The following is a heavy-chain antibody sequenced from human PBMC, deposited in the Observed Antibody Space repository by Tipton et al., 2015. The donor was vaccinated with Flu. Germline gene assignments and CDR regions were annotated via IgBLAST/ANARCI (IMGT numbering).Heavy chain of an antibody. J-gene: IGHJ3*02. D-gene: IGHD4-17*01. CDR2: IYPGDSDT. CDR1: GYSFTSYW. Sequence: QLVQSGAEVKKPGESLKISCKGSGYSFTSYWIGWVRQMPGKGLEWMGIIYPGDSDTRYSPSFQGQVTISADKSISTAYLQWSSLKASDTAMYYCARQSAVTTGVPLLDAFDIWGQGTMVTVSS. CDR3: ARQSAVTTGVPLLDAFDI. V-gene: IGHV5-51*01.